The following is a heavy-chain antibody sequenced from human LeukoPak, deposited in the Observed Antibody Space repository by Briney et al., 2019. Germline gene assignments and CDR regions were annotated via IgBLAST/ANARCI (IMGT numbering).Heavy chain of an antibody. Sequence: SETLSLTXTVSGGSISSYYWSWIRQPAGKGLEWIGRIYTSGSTNYNPSLKSRVTMSVDTSKNQFSLKLSSVTAADTAVYYCARDPPHYYDSSGYYYEDAFDIWGQGTMVTVSS. J-gene: IGHJ3*02. CDR2: IYTSGST. D-gene: IGHD3-22*01. V-gene: IGHV4-4*07. CDR3: ARDPPHYYDSSGYYYEDAFDI. CDR1: GGSISSYY.